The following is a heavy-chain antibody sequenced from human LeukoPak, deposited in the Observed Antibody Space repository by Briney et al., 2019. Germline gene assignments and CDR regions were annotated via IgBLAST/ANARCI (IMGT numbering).Heavy chain of an antibody. CDR2: IYAGGRS. CDR3: ASDHSGWLGLGY. Sequence: SETLSLTCTVSGGSISSHYWNWIRQPAGKGLEWIGRIYAGGRSNYNPSLRSRVTISVDTSKNQFSLRLSSVTATDTGVYYCASDHSGWLGLGYWGQGTLVSVSS. D-gene: IGHD6-19*01. V-gene: IGHV4-4*07. J-gene: IGHJ4*02. CDR1: GGSISSHY.